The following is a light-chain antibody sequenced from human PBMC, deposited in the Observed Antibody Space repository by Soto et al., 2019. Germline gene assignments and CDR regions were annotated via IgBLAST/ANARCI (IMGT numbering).Light chain of an antibody. V-gene: IGKV3-15*01. J-gene: IGKJ1*01. CDR1: QSVTSD. CDR2: RAS. CDR3: QQYGSSPWG. Sequence: EIVMTQSPATLSVSPGESATLSCRASQSVTSDLAWYQQKPGQAPRLFIYRASTRATGIPARFSGSGSGTEFTLTISSLQSEDFALYYCQQYGSSPWGFGQGTKVDIK.